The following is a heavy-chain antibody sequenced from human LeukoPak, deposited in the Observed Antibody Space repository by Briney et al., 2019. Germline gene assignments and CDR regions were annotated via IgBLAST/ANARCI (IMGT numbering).Heavy chain of an antibody. CDR3: ARDGFGEFNFDY. V-gene: IGHV3-66*01. Sequence: AGGSLRLSWAASGXTISSNHMSWVRQAPGKGLEWVSVIYWGTSTYYADSVKGRFTISRDNSKNTLYLQMNSLRAEDTAVYYCARDGFGEFNFDYWGQGTLVTVSS. CDR2: IYWGTST. J-gene: IGHJ4*02. CDR1: GXTISSNH. D-gene: IGHD3-10*01.